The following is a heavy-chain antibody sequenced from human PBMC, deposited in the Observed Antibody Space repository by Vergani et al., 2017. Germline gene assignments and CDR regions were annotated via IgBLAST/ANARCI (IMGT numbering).Heavy chain of an antibody. CDR3: AKVSHQLPYYYYMDV. D-gene: IGHD2-2*01. CDR2: ISSSSSTI. J-gene: IGHJ6*03. CDR1: GFTFSSYS. Sequence: EVQLLESGGGLVQPGGSLRLSCAASGFTFSSYSMNWVRQAPGKGLEWVSYISSSSSTIYYADSVKGRFTISRDNAKNSLYLQMNSLRAEDTAVYYCAKVSHQLPYYYYMDVWGKGTTVTVSS. V-gene: IGHV3-48*01.